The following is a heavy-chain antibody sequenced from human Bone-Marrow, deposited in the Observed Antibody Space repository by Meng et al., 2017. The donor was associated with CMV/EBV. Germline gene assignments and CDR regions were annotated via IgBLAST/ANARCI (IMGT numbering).Heavy chain of an antibody. D-gene: IGHD2-21*01. J-gene: IGHJ5*02. CDR1: GYTFTGYY. Sequence: ASVKVSCKASGYTFTGYYMHWVRQAPGQGLEWMGWINPDTGGTNYAQKFQGRVTMTRDTSINTAYMELNRVRSDDTAVYYCARDRDPLVAIRLGWFDPWGQGTLVTVSS. CDR2: INPDTGGT. CDR3: ARDRDPLVAIRLGWFDP. V-gene: IGHV1-2*02.